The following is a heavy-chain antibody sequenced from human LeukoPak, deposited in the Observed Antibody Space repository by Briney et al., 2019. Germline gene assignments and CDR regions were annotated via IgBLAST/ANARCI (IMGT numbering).Heavy chain of an antibody. J-gene: IGHJ3*02. CDR2: IIPILGIA. Sequence: SVKVSCKASGGTFSSYAVSWVRQAPGQGLEWMGRIIPILGIANYAQKFQGRVTITADKSTSTAYMELSSLRSEDTAVYYCTGGAKGAFDIWGQGTMVTVSS. CDR3: TGGAKGAFDI. D-gene: IGHD3-16*01. CDR1: GGTFSSYA. V-gene: IGHV1-69*04.